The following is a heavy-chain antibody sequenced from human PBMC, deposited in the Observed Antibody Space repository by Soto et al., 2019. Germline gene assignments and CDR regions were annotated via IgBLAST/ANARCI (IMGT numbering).Heavy chain of an antibody. CDR1: GYTFTSYG. D-gene: IGHD3-22*01. J-gene: IGHJ5*02. CDR2: ISAYNGNT. Sequence: QVQLVQSGAEVKKPGASVKVSCTASGYTFTSYGISWVRQAPGQGLEWMGWISAYNGNTNSAQKLQGRVTMTTDTSTSAAYMELRSLRSDDTAVYYCARGAYYYDSSGYSDWWFDPWGQGTLVTVSS. V-gene: IGHV1-18*01. CDR3: ARGAYYYDSSGYSDWWFDP.